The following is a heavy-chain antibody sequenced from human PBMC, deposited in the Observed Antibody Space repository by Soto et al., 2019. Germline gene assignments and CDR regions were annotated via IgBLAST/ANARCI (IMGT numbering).Heavy chain of an antibody. CDR2: IYGGGNGP. V-gene: IGHV3-23*01. CDR1: GFTFSDFA. J-gene: IGHJ4*02. CDR3: AKMEGMDPWAYSLDY. D-gene: IGHD2-2*03. Sequence: EVQVLESGGGLVQPGGSLRLSCAATGFTFSDFAMSWVRQAPGKGLEWVSRIYGGGNGPHYADSVKGRVTISRDNSKNALYLQMKSLWAEDTAVYYCAKMEGMDPWAYSLDYWGQGTLVTVSS.